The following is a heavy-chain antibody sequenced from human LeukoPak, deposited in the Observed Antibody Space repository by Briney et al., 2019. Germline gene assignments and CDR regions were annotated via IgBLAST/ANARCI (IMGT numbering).Heavy chain of an antibody. CDR1: GFTVTNNY. D-gene: IGHD3-10*01. J-gene: IGHJ6*02. V-gene: IGHV3-66*01. CDR2: IYAGGTT. CDR3: AREGYASGTRYGMDV. Sequence: EGSLRLSCAASGFTVTNNYMSWVRQAPGKGLEWVSVIYAGGTTSYADSVKGRFTISRDSSKNTLYLQMNSVRAEDTAVYYCAREGYASGTRYGMDVWGQGTTVTVS.